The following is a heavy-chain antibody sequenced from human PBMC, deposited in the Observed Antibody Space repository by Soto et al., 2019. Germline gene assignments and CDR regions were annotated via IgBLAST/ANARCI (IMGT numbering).Heavy chain of an antibody. V-gene: IGHV3-74*01. CDR2: VSGDGTTT. D-gene: IGHD3-22*01. J-gene: IGHJ4*02. CDR3: ARSLAYDSSLDY. CDR1: GFTFSSYW. Sequence: LRLSCAASGFTFSSYWMYWVRQPPGKGPAWVSRVSGDGTTTTYADSVKGRFTISRDNAKNSLYLQMNSLRAEDTAVYYCARSLAYDSSLDYWGQGTLVTVSS.